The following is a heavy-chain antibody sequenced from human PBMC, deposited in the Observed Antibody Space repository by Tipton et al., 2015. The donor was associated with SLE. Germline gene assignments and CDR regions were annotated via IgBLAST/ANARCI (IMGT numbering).Heavy chain of an antibody. V-gene: IGHV4-39*07. CDR1: DDSINSGSYS. CDR2: VYYIGTT. J-gene: IGHJ3*02. D-gene: IGHD2-15*01. Sequence: LRLSCIVSDDSINSGSYSWAWIRQPPGKGLEWVGSVYYIGTTNYSPSLKSRVTISLDTSKNQFSLKLNSVTVADTAVYYCARSVGGIGGGYFEIWGQGTKVIVSS. CDR3: ARSVGGIGGGYFEI.